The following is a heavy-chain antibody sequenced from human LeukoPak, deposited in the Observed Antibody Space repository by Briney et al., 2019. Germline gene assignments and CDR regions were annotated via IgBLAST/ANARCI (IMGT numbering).Heavy chain of an antibody. J-gene: IGHJ4*02. CDR2: LKSETDGGTT. Sequence: GGSLRLSSAASGFTLKNACVGCGPHGPGGGGVGVCRLKSETDGGTTDYASPVKGRFTMSKDGTTNTLYVQMNRLKTEDTAVYYCTAEMGACAGDCFEFWGQGTLITVSS. D-gene: IGHD2-21*02. CDR3: TAEMGACAGDCFEF. V-gene: IGHV3-15*01. CDR1: GFTLKNAC.